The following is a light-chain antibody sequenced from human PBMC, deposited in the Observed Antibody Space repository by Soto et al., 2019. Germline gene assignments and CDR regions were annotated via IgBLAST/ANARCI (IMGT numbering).Light chain of an antibody. J-gene: IGKJ1*01. V-gene: IGKV3-15*01. CDR2: RAS. Sequence: EIVMTQSPVTLSLSPGGRATLSCRASQSISDTLAWYQQKPGHAPRLLIHRASTRAPGFPARCSGSGSGTDFNLTISSLQSEDFAVYYCQQYNNWPWTFGQGTKVEIK. CDR3: QQYNNWPWT. CDR1: QSISDT.